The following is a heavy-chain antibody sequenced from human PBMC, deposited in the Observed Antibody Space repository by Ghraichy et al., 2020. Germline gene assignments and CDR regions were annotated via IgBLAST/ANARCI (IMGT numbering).Heavy chain of an antibody. J-gene: IGHJ2*01. CDR3: ARQYDFWSGSPRGYFDL. D-gene: IGHD3/OR15-3a*01. V-gene: IGHV4-39*01. Sequence: SETLSLSCTVSDASISSSSYYWGWIRQPPGKGLEWIGTGNYSGTSNYSPSLKSRVTISVDTSKNQFSLKLSSVTAADTAVYYCARQYDFWSGSPRGYFDLWGRGTLVTVSS. CDR1: DASISSSSYY. CDR2: GNYSGTS.